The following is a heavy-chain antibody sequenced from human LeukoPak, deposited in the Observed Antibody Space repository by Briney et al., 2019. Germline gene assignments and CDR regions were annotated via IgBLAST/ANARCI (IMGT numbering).Heavy chain of an antibody. CDR3: ARVDIVVVPGFDY. CDR2: IYYSGST. V-gene: IGHV4-31*03. J-gene: IGHJ4*02. Sequence: PSETLSLTCTVSGGSISSGGYYWSWIRQHPGKGLGWIGYIYYSGSTYYNPSLKSRVTISVDTSKNQFSLKLSSVTAADTAVYYCARVDIVVVPGFDYWGQGTLVTVSS. D-gene: IGHD2-2*03. CDR1: GGSISSGGYY.